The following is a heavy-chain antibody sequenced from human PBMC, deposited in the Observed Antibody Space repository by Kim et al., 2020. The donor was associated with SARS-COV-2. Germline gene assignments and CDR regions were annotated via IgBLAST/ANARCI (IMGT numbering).Heavy chain of an antibody. J-gene: IGHJ5*02. Sequence: SETLSLTCTVSGGSISSSSYYWGWIRQPPGKGLEWIGSIYYSGSTYYNPSLKSLVTITVATSKNQFSLKLSSVTAADTAVYYCASRPGWSSNWFDPWGQGTLVTVSS. CDR1: GGSISSSSYY. V-gene: IGHV4-39*01. CDR2: IYYSGST. D-gene: IGHD1-26*01. CDR3: ASRPGWSSNWFDP.